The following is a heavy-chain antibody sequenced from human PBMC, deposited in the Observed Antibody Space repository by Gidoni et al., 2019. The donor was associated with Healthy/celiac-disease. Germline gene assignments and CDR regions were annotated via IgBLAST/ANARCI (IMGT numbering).Heavy chain of an antibody. V-gene: IGHV3-15*01. CDR3: TTTSYYYDSSGYHDAFDI. CDR2: IKSKTDCGTT. Sequence: EVQLVESGGGLVKPGGSLRLCCAASGFTFSNAWMSWVRQAPGKGLEWVGRIKSKTDCGTTDYAAPVKGRFTISIDDSKNTLYLQMNSLKTEDTAVYYCTTTSYYYDSSGYHDAFDIWGQGTMVTVSS. J-gene: IGHJ3*02. D-gene: IGHD3-22*01. CDR1: GFTFSNAW.